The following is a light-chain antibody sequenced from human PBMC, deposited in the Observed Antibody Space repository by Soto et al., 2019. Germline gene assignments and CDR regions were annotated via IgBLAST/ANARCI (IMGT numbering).Light chain of an antibody. CDR1: QSVRSY. V-gene: IGKV3-11*01. J-gene: IGKJ4*01. CDR2: DVS. CDR3: QQRFSGPLT. Sequence: EIVLTQSPATLSLSPGERATLSCRASQSVRSYLAWYQQKPGQAPNLIIYDVSERATGIPARFSGSGSGTDFTLTISSLEPEDFAIYYCQQRFSGPLTFGGGTKVDIK.